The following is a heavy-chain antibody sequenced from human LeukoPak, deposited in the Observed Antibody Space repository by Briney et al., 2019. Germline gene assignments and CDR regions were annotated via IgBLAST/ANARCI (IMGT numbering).Heavy chain of an antibody. CDR1: GFTFSDCY. CDR3: ASGKDSGYDLGDY. D-gene: IGHD5-12*01. J-gene: IGHJ4*02. CDR2: ISSSSSYT. V-gene: IGHV3-11*06. Sequence: GGSLRLSCAASGFTFSDCYMSWIRQAPGKGLEWVSYISSSSSYTNYADSVKGRFTISRDNAKNSLYLQMNSLRAEDTAVYYCASGKDSGYDLGDYWGQGTLVTVSS.